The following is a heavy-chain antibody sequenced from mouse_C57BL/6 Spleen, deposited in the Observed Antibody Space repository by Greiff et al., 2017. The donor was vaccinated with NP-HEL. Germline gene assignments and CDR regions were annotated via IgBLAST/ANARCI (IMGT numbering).Heavy chain of an antibody. CDR1: GYSITSGYY. V-gene: IGHV3-6*01. Sequence: VQLKESGPGLVKPSQSLSLTCSVTGYSITSGYYWNWIRQFPGNKLEWMGYISYDGSNNYNPSLKNRISITRDTSKNQFFLKLNSVTTEDTATYYCAREGRIYFDYWGQGTTLTVSS. CDR3: AREGRIYFDY. CDR2: ISYDGSN. J-gene: IGHJ2*01.